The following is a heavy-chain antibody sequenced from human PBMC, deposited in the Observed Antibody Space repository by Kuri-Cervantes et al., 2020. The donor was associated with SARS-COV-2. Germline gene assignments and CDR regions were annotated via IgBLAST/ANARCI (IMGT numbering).Heavy chain of an antibody. CDR1: GGSISSGGYS. V-gene: IGHV4-30-2*01. D-gene: IGHD4-23*01. J-gene: IGHJ3*02. CDR3: ARDFTVAGAFDI. CDR2: IYRTGST. Sequence: SCVVSGGSISSGGYSWSWIRQPPGKGLEWIGYIYRTGSTYYNPSLKSRVTISVDRSKNQFSLKLSSVTAADTAVYYCARDFTVAGAFDIWGQGTMVTVSS.